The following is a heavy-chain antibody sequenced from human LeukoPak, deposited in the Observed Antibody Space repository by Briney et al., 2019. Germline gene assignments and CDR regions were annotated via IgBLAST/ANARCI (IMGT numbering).Heavy chain of an antibody. CDR3: ATQYQLLSDAFDI. V-gene: IGHV4-30-4*08. CDR2: IYYSGST. D-gene: IGHD2-2*01. CDR1: GGSISSGDYY. J-gene: IGHJ3*02. Sequence: SETLSLTCTVSGGSISSGDYYWSWIRQPPGKGLEWIGYIYYSGSTYYNPSLKSRVTISVDTSKNQFSLKLSSVTAADTAVYYCATQYQLLSDAFDIWGQGTMVTVSS.